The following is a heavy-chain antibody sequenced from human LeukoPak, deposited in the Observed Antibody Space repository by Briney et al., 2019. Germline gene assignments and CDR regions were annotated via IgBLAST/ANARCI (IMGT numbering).Heavy chain of an antibody. CDR1: GGSFSGYY. Sequence: ASETLSLTCAVYGGSFSGYYRSWIRQPPGKGLEWIGEINHSGSTNYNPSLKSRVTISVDTSKNQFSLKLSSVTAADTAVYYCARGRVTIAAAGTWSGGYFDYWGQGTLVTVSS. V-gene: IGHV4-34*01. J-gene: IGHJ4*02. CDR3: ARGRVTIAAAGTWSGGYFDY. CDR2: INHSGST. D-gene: IGHD6-13*01.